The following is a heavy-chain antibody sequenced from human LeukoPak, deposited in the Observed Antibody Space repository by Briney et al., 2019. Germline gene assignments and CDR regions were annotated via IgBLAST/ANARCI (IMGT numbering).Heavy chain of an antibody. Sequence: GGSLRLSCAASGXTFSDYAMHWVRQAPGKGLEYVSAISTDGRGTYYANSVKGRFTISRDNSKNTLNLQMGSLRVEDMAVYYCATYFDSSYGYWGRGTLVTVSS. J-gene: IGHJ4*02. D-gene: IGHD3-22*01. CDR2: ISTDGRGT. CDR1: GXTFSDYA. CDR3: ATYFDSSYGY. V-gene: IGHV3-64*01.